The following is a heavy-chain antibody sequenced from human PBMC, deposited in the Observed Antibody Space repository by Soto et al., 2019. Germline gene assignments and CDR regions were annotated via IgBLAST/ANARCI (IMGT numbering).Heavy chain of an antibody. CDR3: ARNSGYDYYDSTGIEN. D-gene: IGHD3-22*01. CDR1: GFSFSSYA. Sequence: GGSLRLSCAASGFSFSSYAMTWARRAPRKGLEWVSAIGGSGITYYADSVKGRITISRDNSRNTVYLQMNSLRAEDTAVYYCARNSGYDYYDSTGIENWGQGTQVTVSS. J-gene: IGHJ4*02. CDR2: IGGSGIT. V-gene: IGHV3-23*01.